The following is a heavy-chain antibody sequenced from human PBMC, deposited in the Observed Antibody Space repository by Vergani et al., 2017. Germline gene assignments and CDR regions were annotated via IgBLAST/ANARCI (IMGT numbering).Heavy chain of an antibody. CDR3: VRARCSGPGFMSNWFDS. D-gene: IGHD5-12*01. J-gene: IGHJ5*01. CDR1: GFSFSGYW. V-gene: IGHV3-74*01. CDR2: IKSDGSIT. Sequence: VELLESGGGLIHPGGSLRLSCEGSGFSFSGYWMHWVRQSPEKGLVWVSRIKSDGSITNYADSVKGRFTISRDNAKNTLYLEMNSLRGDDTAIYYCVRARCSGPGFMSNWFDSWGQGTLVTVSS.